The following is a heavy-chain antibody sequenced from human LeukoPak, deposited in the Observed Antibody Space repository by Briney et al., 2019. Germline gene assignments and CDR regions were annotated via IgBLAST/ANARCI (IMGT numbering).Heavy chain of an antibody. CDR3: ARQGGYCSSTSCFYH. Sequence: PSETLSLTCTVSGGSISSSSYYWGWIRQPPGKGLEWIGSIYYSGRIYYNPSLKSRVTISVDTFKNQFSLKLSSVTAADTAVYYCARQGGYCSSTSCFYHWGQGTLVTVSS. V-gene: IGHV4-39*01. D-gene: IGHD2-2*03. CDR2: IYYSGRI. J-gene: IGHJ5*02. CDR1: GGSISSSSYY.